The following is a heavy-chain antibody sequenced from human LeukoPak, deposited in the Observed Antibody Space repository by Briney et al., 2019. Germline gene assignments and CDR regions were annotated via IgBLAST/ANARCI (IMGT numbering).Heavy chain of an antibody. J-gene: IGHJ4*02. Sequence: GGSLRLSCAASGFTFSDYYMSWIRQAPGKGLEWVSYISSSGSTIYYADSVKGRFTIFRDNAKNSLYLQMNSLRAEDTAVYYCAREATVTTPYFGYWGQGTLVTVSS. D-gene: IGHD4-17*01. CDR1: GFTFSDYY. CDR3: AREATVTTPYFGY. V-gene: IGHV3-11*01. CDR2: ISSSGSTI.